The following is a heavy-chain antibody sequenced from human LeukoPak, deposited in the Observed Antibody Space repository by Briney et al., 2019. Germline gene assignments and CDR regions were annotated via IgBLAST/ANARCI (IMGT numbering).Heavy chain of an antibody. J-gene: IGHJ4*02. CDR3: TARGYSYGTFDY. CDR1: GGYISSYY. D-gene: IGHD5-18*01. CDR2: IYYSGST. Sequence: SETLSLTCTVSGGYISSYYWSWIRQPPGKGLEWIGYIYYSGSTNYNPSLKSRVTISVDTSKNQFSLKLRSAPRARTAVYYCTARGYSYGTFDYWGQGTLVTVSS. V-gene: IGHV4-59*01.